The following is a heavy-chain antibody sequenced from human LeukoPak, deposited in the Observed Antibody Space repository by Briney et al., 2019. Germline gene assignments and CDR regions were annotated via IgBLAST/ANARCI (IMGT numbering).Heavy chain of an antibody. D-gene: IGHD3-22*01. Sequence: SETLSLTCTVSGGSISSGDYYWSWIRQPPGKGLEWIGYIYYSGSTYYNPSLKSRVTISVDRSKNQFSLKLSSVTAADTAVYYCARAGYDSSGYPVPFDYWGQGTLVTVSS. CDR1: GGSISSGDYY. J-gene: IGHJ4*02. CDR3: ARAGYDSSGYPVPFDY. V-gene: IGHV4-30-4*01. CDR2: IYYSGST.